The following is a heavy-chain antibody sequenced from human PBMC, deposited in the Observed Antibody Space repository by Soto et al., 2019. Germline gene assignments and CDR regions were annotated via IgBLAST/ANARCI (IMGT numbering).Heavy chain of an antibody. V-gene: IGHV5-51*01. J-gene: IGHJ4*02. D-gene: IGHD2-8*01. CDR3: ARHLGAFYDTNDCPYFDY. CDR2: IYPGDSDA. CDR1: GGTFSSYT. Sequence: GASVKVSCKASGGTFSSYTISWVRQTPGKGLEWMGIIYPGDSDARYSPSFQGQVTISVDTSITTAYLHWDSLKASDTGIYYCARHLGAFYDTNDCPYFDYCAQGTQVTGSA.